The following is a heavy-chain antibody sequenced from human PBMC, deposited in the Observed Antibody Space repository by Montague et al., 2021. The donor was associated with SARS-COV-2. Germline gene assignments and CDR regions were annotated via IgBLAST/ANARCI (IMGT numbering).Heavy chain of an antibody. CDR3: ARRSYDILTGYSIPNWFDP. D-gene: IGHD3-9*01. J-gene: IGHJ5*02. Sequence: SETLSLTCTVSGGSISSSSYYWVRIRPPPGKGLKWIGCINYSGSTYYNPSLKSRVTISVDMSKNQFSLRLSSVTAADTAVYYCARRSYDILTGYSIPNWFDPWGQGTPVTVSS. CDR2: INYSGST. V-gene: IGHV4-39*01. CDR1: GGSISSSSYY.